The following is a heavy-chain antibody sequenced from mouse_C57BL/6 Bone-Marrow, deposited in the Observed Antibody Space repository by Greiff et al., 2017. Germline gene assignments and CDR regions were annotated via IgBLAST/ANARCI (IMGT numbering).Heavy chain of an antibody. Sequence: QVTLKVSGPGILQSSQTLSLTCSFSGFSLSTSGMGVSWIRQPSGKGLEWLAHLYWDDAKCYNPSLNSRLTISKDTSRNQVLLKITSVETADTATDYCARRGGYDGAWFAYWGQGTLVTVSA. CDR3: ARRGGYDGAWFAY. CDR1: GFSLSTSGMG. D-gene: IGHD2-2*01. CDR2: LYWDDAK. J-gene: IGHJ3*01. V-gene: IGHV8-12*01.